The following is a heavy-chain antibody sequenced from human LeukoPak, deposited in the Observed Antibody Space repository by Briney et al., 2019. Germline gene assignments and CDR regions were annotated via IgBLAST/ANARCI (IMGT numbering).Heavy chain of an antibody. CDR2: IYYSGST. CDR1: GGSISSYY. CDR3: ARHIGVSSRRRGAAAGFDY. D-gene: IGHD6-13*01. V-gene: IGHV4-59*08. J-gene: IGHJ4*02. Sequence: SETLSPTCTVSGGSISSYYWSWIRQPPGKGLEWIGYIYYSGSTNYNPSLKSRVTISVDTSKNQFSLKLSSVTAADTAVYYCARHIGVSSRRRGAAAGFDYWGQGTLVTVSS.